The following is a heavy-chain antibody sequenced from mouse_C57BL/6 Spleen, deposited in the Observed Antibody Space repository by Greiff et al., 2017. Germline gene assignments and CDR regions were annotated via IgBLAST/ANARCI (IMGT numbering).Heavy chain of an antibody. CDR3: ASPYYYSDHDFDY. D-gene: IGHD2-13*01. V-gene: IGHV1-59*01. Sequence: QVQLQQPGAELVRPGTSVKLSCKASGYTFTSYWMHWVKPRPGQGLEWIGGIDPSDSYTNYNQKFKGKATLTVDTSSSTSYMQLSSLTSEDSAVYYCASPYYYSDHDFDYWGQGTTVTVSS. CDR2: IDPSDSYT. CDR1: GYTFTSYW. J-gene: IGHJ4*01.